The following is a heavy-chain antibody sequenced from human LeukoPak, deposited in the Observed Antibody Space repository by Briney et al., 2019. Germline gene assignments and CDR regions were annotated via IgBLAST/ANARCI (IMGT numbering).Heavy chain of an antibody. D-gene: IGHD1/OR15-1a*01. CDR2: IVVGSGNT. V-gene: IGHV1-58*02. CDR1: GFTFTSSA. Sequence: ASVKVSCKASGFTFTSSAMQWVRQARGQRLEWIGWIVVGSGNTNYAQKFQERVTITRDMSTSTAYMELSSLRSENTDENYFAAYLDGNRVDHNYYYYGMDVWGQGTTVTVSS. J-gene: IGHJ6*02. CDR3: AAYLDGNRVDHNYYYYGMDV.